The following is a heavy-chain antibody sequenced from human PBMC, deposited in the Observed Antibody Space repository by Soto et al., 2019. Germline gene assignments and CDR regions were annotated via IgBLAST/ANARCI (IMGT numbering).Heavy chain of an antibody. CDR2: ISHTGRT. Sequence: QLQLQESGSGLVKPSQTLSLTCAVSGGSISSGNSYAWSWIRQPPGKGLEWIGSISHTGRTSYNPSLKGRVTMSVDKSKNQFSLKLSFLTAADMAVYYCARAVAPYLRTWFDSWGQGSLVIVSS. V-gene: IGHV4-30-2*01. CDR1: GGSISSGNSYA. J-gene: IGHJ5*01. CDR3: ARAVAPYLRTWFDS. D-gene: IGHD2-21*01.